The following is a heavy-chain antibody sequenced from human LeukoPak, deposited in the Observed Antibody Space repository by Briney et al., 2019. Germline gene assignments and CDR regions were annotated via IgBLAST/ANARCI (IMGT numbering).Heavy chain of an antibody. D-gene: IGHD2-15*01. Sequence: PGGSLRLSCAASGFTFSSYGMHWVRQAPGKGLEWVAVIRYDGSNEYYADSAKGRFTISRDNSKNTLYVHMNSLRAEDTAVYYCAREVDCSGGRCYRGEFDYWGQGTLVTVSS. CDR2: IRYDGSNE. V-gene: IGHV3-33*01. CDR1: GFTFSSYG. CDR3: AREVDCSGGRCYRGEFDY. J-gene: IGHJ4*02.